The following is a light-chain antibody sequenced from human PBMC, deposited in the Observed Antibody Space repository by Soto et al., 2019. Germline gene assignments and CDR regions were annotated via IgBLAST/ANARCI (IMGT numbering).Light chain of an antibody. CDR2: GAS. J-gene: IGKJ4*01. Sequence: EIVLTQSPGTLSLSPGERATLPCRASQSVSSSYLAWYQQKPGQAPRLLIYGASNRATGIPDRFSGSGSGTDFTLTISRLEPEDFAVYYCQQYRTALPLTFGGGTKVDIK. V-gene: IGKV3-20*01. CDR3: QQYRTALPLT. CDR1: QSVSSSY.